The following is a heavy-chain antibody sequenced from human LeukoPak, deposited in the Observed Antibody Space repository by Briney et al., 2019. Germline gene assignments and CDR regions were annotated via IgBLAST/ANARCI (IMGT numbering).Heavy chain of an antibody. V-gene: IGHV3-23*01. Sequence: GGSLRLSCVVSGFSFTNAWMAWVRQAPGKGLEWVSAISGSGGSTYYADSVKGRFTISRDNSKNTLYLQMNSLRAEDTAVYYCAKDTVEYYYDSSGYYWGQGTLVTVSS. CDR2: ISGSGGST. CDR1: GFSFTNAW. CDR3: AKDTVEYYYDSSGYY. D-gene: IGHD3-22*01. J-gene: IGHJ4*02.